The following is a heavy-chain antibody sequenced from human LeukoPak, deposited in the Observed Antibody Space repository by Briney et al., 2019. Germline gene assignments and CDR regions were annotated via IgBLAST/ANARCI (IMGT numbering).Heavy chain of an antibody. V-gene: IGHV3-30-3*01. D-gene: IGHD6-19*01. CDR1: GFTFSSYA. CDR3: ARVPLDSSGSLPRGY. J-gene: IGHJ4*02. Sequence: GRSLRLSCAASGFTFSSYAMHWVRQAPGKGLEWVAVISYDGSNKYYADSVKGRFTISRDNSKNTLYLQMNSLRSDDTAVYYCARVPLDSSGSLPRGYWGQGTLVTVSS. CDR2: ISYDGSNK.